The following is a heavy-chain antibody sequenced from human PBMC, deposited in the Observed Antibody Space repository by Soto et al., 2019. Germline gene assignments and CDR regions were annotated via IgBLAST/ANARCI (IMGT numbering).Heavy chain of an antibody. D-gene: IGHD6-19*01. CDR2: IFYTGIH. CDR1: GASVSRSSGYY. V-gene: IGHV4-39*01. CDR3: ANTGPGIVVADNDY. Sequence: QIQLQESGPGLLRPSETLSLTCTVSGASVSRSSGYYWGWIRQPPGKGLEWIGSIFYTGIHNNSPSITSRVTIALDTAKNQFALRLRSVTAADTAVYYCANTGPGIVVADNDYWGQGTLVTVST. J-gene: IGHJ4*02.